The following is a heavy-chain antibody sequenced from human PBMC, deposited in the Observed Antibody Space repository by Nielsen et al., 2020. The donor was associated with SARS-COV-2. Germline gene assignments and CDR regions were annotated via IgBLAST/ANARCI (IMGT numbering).Heavy chain of an antibody. Sequence: GESLKISCVASGFTFSSYNMNWVRQAPGKGLEWVSCISSSSSYIYYEDSVKGRFTISRDNAENSLYLQMNSLRAEDTAVYYCAAYYASGSYSSGSSNYYYYGKDVRGQGTTVTVSS. D-gene: IGHD3-10*01. CDR3: AAYYASGSYSSGSSNYYYYGKDV. J-gene: IGHJ6*02. V-gene: IGHV3-21*01. CDR2: ISSSSSYI. CDR1: GFTFSSYN.